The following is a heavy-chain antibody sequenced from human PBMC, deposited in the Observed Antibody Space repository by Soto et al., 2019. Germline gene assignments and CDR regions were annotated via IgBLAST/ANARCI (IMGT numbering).Heavy chain of an antibody. Sequence: QVQLQESGPGLVKPSQTLSLTCTVSGGSISSGGYYWSWLRQHPGKGLEWIGYIFDSGTTYYNPSPKSPVTISVAPSKRQFSLRLTSVTATDTAVYYCASQASGWYPDYWGQGTLVTVSS. J-gene: IGHJ4*02. D-gene: IGHD6-19*01. CDR3: ASQASGWYPDY. CDR1: GGSISSGGYY. V-gene: IGHV4-31*01. CDR2: IFDSGTT.